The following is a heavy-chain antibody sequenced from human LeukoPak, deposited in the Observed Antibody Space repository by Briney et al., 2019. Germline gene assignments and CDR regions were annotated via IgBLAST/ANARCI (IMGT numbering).Heavy chain of an antibody. CDR3: ARDPAFEGFGEFFDY. CDR1: GFILSNYA. Sequence: PGGSLRLSCVASGFILSNYAVSWVRQAPGKGLQWVSSLGISGDYAWYAGSVKGRFTISRDHSKNTLYLQMNSLGAEDTAVYYCARDPAFEGFGEFFDYWGQGTLVTVSS. CDR2: LGISGDYA. D-gene: IGHD3-10*01. J-gene: IGHJ4*02. V-gene: IGHV3-23*01.